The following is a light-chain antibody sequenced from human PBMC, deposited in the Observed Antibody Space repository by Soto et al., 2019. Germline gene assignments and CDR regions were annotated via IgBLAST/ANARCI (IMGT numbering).Light chain of an antibody. CDR2: HAS. CDR1: QTISSW. CDR3: QQYNSYS. V-gene: IGKV1-5*01. J-gene: IGKJ1*01. Sequence: EIKMNMSPSTLSGYVGDRVTITCRASQTISSWLAWYQQKPGTAPKVLIYHASNLQSGVPSRFSGSGSGTEFTLTISSLQPDDFATYYCQQYNSYSFGQGANVDIK.